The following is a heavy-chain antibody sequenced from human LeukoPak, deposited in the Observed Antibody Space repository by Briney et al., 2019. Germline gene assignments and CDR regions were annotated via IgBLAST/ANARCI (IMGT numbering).Heavy chain of an antibody. CDR3: ARLSFHYYGSGSSDY. J-gene: IGHJ4*02. CDR1: GYTFTGYY. CDR2: INPNSGGT. V-gene: IGHV1-2*02. D-gene: IGHD3-10*01. Sequence: ASVKVSCKGSGYTFTGYYMHWVGQAPGQGVEWMGWINPNSGGTNYAQKFQGRVTITRDTSISTAYMEVRRLGADDTAVYYCARLSFHYYGSGSSDYWGQGTLVTVSS.